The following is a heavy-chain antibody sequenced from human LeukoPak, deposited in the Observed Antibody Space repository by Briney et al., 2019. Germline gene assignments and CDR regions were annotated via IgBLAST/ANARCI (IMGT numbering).Heavy chain of an antibody. V-gene: IGHV3-23*01. CDR3: AKGNFYHHDPAGYLEEHALDM. J-gene: IGHJ3*02. CDR1: GFTFSSYA. D-gene: IGHD3-9*01. Sequence: GGSLRLSCAASGFTFSSYAMHWVRQAPGKGLEWVSIISSAGATTYYAESVKGRFTISRDNSKNTVYLQMYSLRADDTAVYYCAKGNFYHHDPAGYLEEHALDMWGQGTMVTVSS. CDR2: ISSAGATT.